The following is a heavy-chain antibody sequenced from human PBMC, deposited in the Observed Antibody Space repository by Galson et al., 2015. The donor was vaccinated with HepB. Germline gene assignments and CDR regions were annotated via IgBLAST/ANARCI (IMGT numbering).Heavy chain of an antibody. D-gene: IGHD3-22*01. CDR1: GFTFSSYA. V-gene: IGHV3-30-3*01. CDR3: AREDDSSGYYAT. Sequence: SLRLSCAASGFTFSSYATHWVRQAPGKGLEWVAVISYDGSNKYYADSVKGRFTISRDNSKNTLYLQMNSLRAEDTAVYYCAREDDSSGYYATWGQGTLVTVSS. CDR2: ISYDGSNK. J-gene: IGHJ5*02.